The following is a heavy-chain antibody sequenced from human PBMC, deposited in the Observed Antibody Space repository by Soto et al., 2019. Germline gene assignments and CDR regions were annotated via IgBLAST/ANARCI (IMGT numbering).Heavy chain of an antibody. CDR3: ARVYSSGWYFDY. Sequence: ASVKVSCKASGGTFSSYAISWVRQAPGQGLEWMGGIIPIFGTANYAQKFQGRVTITADESTSTAYMELSSLRSEDTAVYYCARVYSSGWYFDYWGQGTLVTVSS. D-gene: IGHD6-19*01. CDR2: IIPIFGTA. V-gene: IGHV1-69*13. CDR1: GGTFSSYA. J-gene: IGHJ4*02.